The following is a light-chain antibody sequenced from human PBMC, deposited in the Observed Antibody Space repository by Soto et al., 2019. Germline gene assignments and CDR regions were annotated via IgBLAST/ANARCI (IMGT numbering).Light chain of an antibody. CDR1: QRVTSSY. Sequence: EIVLTQSPGTLSLSPGEKATLSCRASQRVTSSYLAWYQQKPGQAPRLLIYGASFRATGIPDRFSGSGSGTDFTLTISRLEPEDFAMFYCQQYGSSPRTFGQGTKVEIK. CDR3: QQYGSSPRT. V-gene: IGKV3-20*01. J-gene: IGKJ1*01. CDR2: GAS.